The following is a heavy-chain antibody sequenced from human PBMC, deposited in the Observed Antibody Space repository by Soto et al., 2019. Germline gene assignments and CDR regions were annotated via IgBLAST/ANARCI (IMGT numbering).Heavy chain of an antibody. CDR1: GYIFTSYG. CDR2: ITAYNGNT. V-gene: IGHV1-18*01. J-gene: IGHJ4*02. Sequence: GASVKVSCKASGYIFTSYGISWVRQAPGQGLEWMGWITAYNGNTNYAQNLQGRVIMTTDTSTNTAYMELRSLISDDTAIYYCARGGVGATALYFDYWGQGTLVTVSS. D-gene: IGHD1-26*01. CDR3: ARGGVGATALYFDY.